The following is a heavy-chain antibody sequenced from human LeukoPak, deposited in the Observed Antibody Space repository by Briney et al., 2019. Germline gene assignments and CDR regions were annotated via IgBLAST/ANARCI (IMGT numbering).Heavy chain of an antibody. CDR3: AKDRGRGYSYGPLYYYYYYMDV. J-gene: IGHJ6*03. CDR1: GFTFSSYA. CDR2: ISGSGGST. D-gene: IGHD5-18*01. Sequence: GGSLRLSCAASGFTFSSYAMSWVRQAPGKGLEWVSAISGSGGSTYYADSVKGRFTISRDNSKNTLYLQMNSLRAEDTAVYYCAKDRGRGYSYGPLYYYYYYMDVWGKGTTVTVSS. V-gene: IGHV3-23*01.